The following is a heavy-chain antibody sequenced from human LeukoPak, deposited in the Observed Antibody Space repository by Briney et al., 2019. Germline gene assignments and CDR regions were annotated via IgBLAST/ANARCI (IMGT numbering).Heavy chain of an antibody. CDR2: ISNSSSNI. D-gene: IGHD3-3*01. Sequence: GGSLRLSCAASGFTFSSYSMNWVRQAPGNGLEWVSSISNSSSNIYYADSVKGRFTISRDNAKNSLYLQMNSRRADDTAVYYCARDRGSVLRFLEWLLGPDYWGQGTLVTVSS. J-gene: IGHJ4*02. CDR1: GFTFSSYS. V-gene: IGHV3-21*01. CDR3: ARDRGSVLRFLEWLLGPDY.